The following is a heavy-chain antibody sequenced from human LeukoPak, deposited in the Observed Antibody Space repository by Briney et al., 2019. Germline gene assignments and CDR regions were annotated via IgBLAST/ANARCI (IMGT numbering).Heavy chain of an antibody. CDR2: ISGSGGST. CDR1: GFTFSSYA. Sequence: GGSLRLSCAASGFTFSSYAMHWVRQAPGKGLEWVSAISGSGGSTYYADSVEGRFTISRDNSKNTLYLQMNSLRAEDTAVYYCAKDPSPVLAGTPWYFDLWGRGTLVTVSS. CDR3: AKDPSPVLAGTPWYFDL. D-gene: IGHD6-19*01. J-gene: IGHJ2*01. V-gene: IGHV3-23*01.